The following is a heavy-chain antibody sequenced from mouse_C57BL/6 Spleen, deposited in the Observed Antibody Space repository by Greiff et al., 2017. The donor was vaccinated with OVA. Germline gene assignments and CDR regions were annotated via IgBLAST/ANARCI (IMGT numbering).Heavy chain of an antibody. V-gene: IGHV2-9-1*01. CDR1: GFSLTSYA. Sequence: VQLQQSGPGLVAPSQSLSITCTVSGFSLTSYAISWVRQPPGKGLEWLGVIWTGGGTNYNSALKSRLSISKDNSKSQVFLKMNSLQTDDTARYYCARNGGYDGYYGAMDYWGQGTSVTVSS. D-gene: IGHD2-3*01. CDR3: ARNGGYDGYYGAMDY. J-gene: IGHJ4*01. CDR2: IWTGGGT.